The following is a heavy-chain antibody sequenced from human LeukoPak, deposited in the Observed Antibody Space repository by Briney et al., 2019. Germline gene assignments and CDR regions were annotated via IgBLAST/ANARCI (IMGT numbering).Heavy chain of an antibody. D-gene: IGHD1-26*01. V-gene: IGHV1-46*01. CDR1: GGTFSTYA. CDR3: AREKRDSGSYYYFDY. J-gene: IGHJ4*02. CDR2: INPSGGST. Sequence: ASVKVSCKASGGTFSTYASHWVRPAPGQGLAWMGIINPSGGSTSYAQKFQGRVPMTRDTSTSTVYMELSSLRSEDTAVYYCAREKRDSGSYYYFDYWGQGNPGHRLL.